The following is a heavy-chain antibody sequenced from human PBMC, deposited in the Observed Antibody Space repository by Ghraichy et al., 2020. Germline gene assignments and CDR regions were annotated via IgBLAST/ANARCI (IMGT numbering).Heavy chain of an antibody. J-gene: IGHJ4*02. CDR2: IHDTGRT. CDR1: GASISSGGYY. CDR3: ARDGPGGLGDH. V-gene: IGHV4-31*03. D-gene: IGHD3-10*01. Sequence: SETLSLTCSVSGASISSGGYYWTWIRQHPGKGLEWIGYIHDTGRTYYKPSLKSRVSISADTSKNQFSLRLSSVTAADTAVYYCARDGPGGLGDHWGQGTLVTASS.